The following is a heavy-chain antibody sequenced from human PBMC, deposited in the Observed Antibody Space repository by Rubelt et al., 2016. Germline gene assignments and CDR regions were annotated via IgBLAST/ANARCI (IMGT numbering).Heavy chain of an antibody. CDR1: VGTFSSYA. CDR2: IIPILGIV. V-gene: IGHV1-69*04. Sequence: QVQLVQSGAEVKKPGASVKVSCKASVGTFSSYAISWVRQAPGQGLEWMGRIIPILGIVNFAQKCQGRVTITEDKSTSTAYMELSSLRSEDTAVYYCAENDPSTPTWGQGTLVTVSS. CDR3: AENDPSTPT. J-gene: IGHJ4*02. D-gene: IGHD2-2*01.